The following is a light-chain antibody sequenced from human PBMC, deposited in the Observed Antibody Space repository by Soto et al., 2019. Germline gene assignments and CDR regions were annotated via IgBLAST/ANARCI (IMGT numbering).Light chain of an antibody. V-gene: IGKV3-15*01. J-gene: IGKJ3*01. CDR2: AAS. CDR3: QQYNNWRPFT. CDR1: QSIGSK. Sequence: EIVMTQSPATLSVSPGESATLSCRASQSIGSKLAWYQHKPGQAPRLLIYAASTRATDIPARFSGSGSGTEFTLTISSLQSEDFAVYYCQQYNNWRPFTFGPGTKVDGK.